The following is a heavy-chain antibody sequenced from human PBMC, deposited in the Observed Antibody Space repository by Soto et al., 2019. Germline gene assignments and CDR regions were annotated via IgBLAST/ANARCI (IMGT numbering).Heavy chain of an antibody. J-gene: IGHJ3*01. V-gene: IGHV6-1*01. CDR1: GDSVSSNSAA. Sequence: QTLSLTCAISGDSVSSNSAAWNWVRQSPSRGLEWLGRTYYRSKWKTDYAVSVRGRITINPDTSKNQFSLQLNSVTPGDTAVYYCARGDVIDVWGRGTMVTVSS. CDR3: ARGDVIDV. CDR2: TYYRSKWKT.